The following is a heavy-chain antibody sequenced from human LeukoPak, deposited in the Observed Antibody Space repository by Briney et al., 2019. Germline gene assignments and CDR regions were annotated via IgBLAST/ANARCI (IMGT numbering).Heavy chain of an antibody. CDR3: VNPGWYYDSSGYSYYYGMDV. D-gene: IGHD3-22*01. CDR2: IFSNGDST. V-gene: IGHV3-64D*09. CDR1: GFTFSRYG. J-gene: IGHJ6*02. Sequence: GGSLRLSCSASGFTFSRYGMHWVRPAPGKGVEYGSAIFSNGDSTYYAESVKGRFTISRDNAKNTLYLQMSSLRPDDTAVYYCVNPGWYYDSSGYSYYYGMDVWGQGTTVTVSS.